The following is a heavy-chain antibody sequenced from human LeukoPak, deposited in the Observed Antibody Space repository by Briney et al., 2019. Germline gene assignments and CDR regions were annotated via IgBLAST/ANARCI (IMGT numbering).Heavy chain of an antibody. CDR1: GFTFSSYA. D-gene: IGHD3-10*01. CDR3: AREAMVRGVPDAFDI. V-gene: IGHV3-7*01. Sequence: GGSLRLSCAASGFTFSSYAMHWVRQAPGKGLEWVANIKQDGIEKYFVDSVKGRFAISRDNAKNSLYLQMNSLRAGDTAVYYCAREAMVRGVPDAFDIWGQGTMVTVSS. CDR2: IKQDGIEK. J-gene: IGHJ3*02.